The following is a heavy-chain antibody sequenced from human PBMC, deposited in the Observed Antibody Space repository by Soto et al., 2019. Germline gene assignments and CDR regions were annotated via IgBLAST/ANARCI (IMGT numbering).Heavy chain of an antibody. V-gene: IGHV1-69*13. CDR3: ARDGPMVRGVKFDP. D-gene: IGHD3-10*01. J-gene: IGHJ5*02. CDR2: IIPIFGTA. CDR1: GGTFSSYA. Sequence: SVKVSCKASGGTFSSYAISWVRQAPGQGLEWMGGIIPIFGTANYAQKFQGRVTITADESTSTAYMELSSLRSEDTAVYYCARDGPMVRGVKFDPWGQGTLVTVSS.